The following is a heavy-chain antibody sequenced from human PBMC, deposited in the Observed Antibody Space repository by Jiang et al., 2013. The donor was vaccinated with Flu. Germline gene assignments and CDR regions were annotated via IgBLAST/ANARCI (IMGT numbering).Heavy chain of an antibody. CDR1: GYTFTGYY. D-gene: IGHD6-13*01. Sequence: SGAEVKKPGASVKVSCKASGYTFTGYYMHWVRQAPGQGLEWMGWINPNSGGTSYAQKFQGWVTMTRDTSISTAYMELSRLRSDDTAVYYCARALLQLVQPLDYWGQGTLVTVSS. CDR2: INPNSGGT. CDR3: ARALLQLVQPLDY. V-gene: IGHV1-2*04. J-gene: IGHJ4*02.